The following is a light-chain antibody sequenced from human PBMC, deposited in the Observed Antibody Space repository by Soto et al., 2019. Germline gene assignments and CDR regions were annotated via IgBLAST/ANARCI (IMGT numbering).Light chain of an antibody. CDR2: AAS. V-gene: IGKV1-39*01. CDR1: QSISSY. CDR3: HQSYSAPWT. J-gene: IGKJ1*01. Sequence: DLQVTPSPSSLSASVGDRVTITCRASQSISSYLNWYRQKPGRAPNLLIYAASKLLSGVPSRFSGSGYGTDVTLTISRLPPGDFAIYYCHQSYSAPWTFGQGTKVEIK.